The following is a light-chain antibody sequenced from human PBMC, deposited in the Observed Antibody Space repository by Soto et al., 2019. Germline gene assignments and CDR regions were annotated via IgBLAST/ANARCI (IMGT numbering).Light chain of an antibody. V-gene: IGKV1-9*01. J-gene: IGKJ1*01. CDR1: QAVPNN. CDR3: QQVKTYPRT. CDR2: EES. Sequence: ASVGDRVTITCRPSQAVPNNMAWYQQKPGKPPKLLIYEESTLHSGVPSRFSGRKSGTQFTLTIDSLQPEDFATYYCQQVKTYPRTFGQGTKVDI.